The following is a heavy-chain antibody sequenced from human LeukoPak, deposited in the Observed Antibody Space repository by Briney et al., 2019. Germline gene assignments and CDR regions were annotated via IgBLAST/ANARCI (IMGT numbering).Heavy chain of an antibody. CDR2: LKSKKAGGTT. CDR3: TTDDYYEKTPVDFDSFDI. D-gene: IGHD3-16*01. CDR1: GFSFSQAW. Sequence: GGSLRLSCAASGFSFSQAWMSWVRQAPGKGLEWVGRLKSKKAGGTTDYAAPVKSRFTISRDDSKDTLYLQMNNLKTEDTAVYFCTTDDYYEKTPVDFDSFDIWGQGTMVTVSS. V-gene: IGHV3-15*01. J-gene: IGHJ3*02.